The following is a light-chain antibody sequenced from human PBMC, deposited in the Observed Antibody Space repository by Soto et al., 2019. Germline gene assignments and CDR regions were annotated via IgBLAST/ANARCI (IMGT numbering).Light chain of an antibody. CDR2: DAS. CDR3: QPRSSWLPIT. V-gene: IGKV3-11*01. CDR1: QSVSSY. J-gene: IGKJ5*01. Sequence: EIVLTQSPATLSLSPGDRATLSCRASQSVSSYLAWYQQKPGQAPRLLIYDASNRATGIPARFSGSGYGTDFTLTISSREDEDVAVYDCQPRSSWLPITVGQGTLMEFK.